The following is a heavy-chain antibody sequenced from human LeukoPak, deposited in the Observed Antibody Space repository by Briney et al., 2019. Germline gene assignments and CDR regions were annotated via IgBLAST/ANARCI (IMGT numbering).Heavy chain of an antibody. CDR3: ARQPPQYYGMDV. CDR2: IYTSGST. CDR1: GGSFSNYY. J-gene: IGHJ6*02. D-gene: IGHD1-14*01. Sequence: SETLSLTCTVSGGSFSNYYWSWIRQPAGEGLEWIGRIYTSGSTNYNPYVKSRVTMSVDTYNNQFSLKLTSVTAADTAVYYCARQPPQYYGMDVWGQGTTVTVSS. V-gene: IGHV4-4*07.